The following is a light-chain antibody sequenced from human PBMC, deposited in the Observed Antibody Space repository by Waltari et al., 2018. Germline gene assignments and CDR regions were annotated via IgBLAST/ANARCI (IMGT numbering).Light chain of an antibody. V-gene: IGKV3-20*01. CDR1: QSVSST. Sequence: EIVLTQSPGPLSLAPGERATLSCRASQSVSSTLAWYQQKPGQAPSLLIYAASTRATGIPDRFSGSGSGTDFSLTISRLEPEDFAVYYCQHYVRLPATFGQGTKVEIK. CDR3: QHYVRLPAT. J-gene: IGKJ1*01. CDR2: AAS.